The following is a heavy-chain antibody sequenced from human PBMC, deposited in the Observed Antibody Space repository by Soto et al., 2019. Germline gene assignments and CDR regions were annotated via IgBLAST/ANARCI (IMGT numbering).Heavy chain of an antibody. Sequence: GGSLRLSCAASGFTFSSYGMHWVRQAPGKGLEWVAVISYDGSNKYYADSVKGLFTISRDNSKNTLYLQMNSLRAEDTAVYYCASGVVLNHIGMDVWGQGTTVTVSS. CDR2: ISYDGSNK. CDR3: ASGVVLNHIGMDV. J-gene: IGHJ6*02. D-gene: IGHD3-22*01. V-gene: IGHV3-30*03. CDR1: GFTFSSYG.